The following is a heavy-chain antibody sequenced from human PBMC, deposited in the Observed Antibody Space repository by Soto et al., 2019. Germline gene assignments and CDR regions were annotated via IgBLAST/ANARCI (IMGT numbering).Heavy chain of an antibody. CDR3: ARDRIIGTSYSDY. CDR2: IHSSGTT. Sequence: SETLSLTCTVSSGSINSFYWSWIRQPAGKGLEWIGRIHSSGTTNYNPSLKSRVTMSVDTSRNQFSLKLTSVTAADTAVYYCARDRIIGTSYSDYWGQEFWSPSPQ. CDR1: SGSINSFY. D-gene: IGHD1-7*01. J-gene: IGHJ4*01. V-gene: IGHV4-4*07.